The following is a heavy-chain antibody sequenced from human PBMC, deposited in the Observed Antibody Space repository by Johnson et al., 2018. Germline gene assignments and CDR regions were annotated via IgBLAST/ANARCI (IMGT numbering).Heavy chain of an antibody. CDR2: IIPIFGPA. CDR3: GRDPQWEQQLGQGGMNYYMDV. D-gene: IGHD6-13*01. V-gene: IGHV1-69*01. J-gene: IGHJ6*03. Sequence: QVQLVESGAEVKKXGSSXKVXCKASGGTFSSYAISWVRQAPGQGLEWMGGIIPIFGPANYAQKFQGRVTITADESTSTAYMEVSSLRSEDTAVYYCGRDPQWEQQLGQGGMNYYMDVWGKGTTATVSS. CDR1: GGTFSSYA.